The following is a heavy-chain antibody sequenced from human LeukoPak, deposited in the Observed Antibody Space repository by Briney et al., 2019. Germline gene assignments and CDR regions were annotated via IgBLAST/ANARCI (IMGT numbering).Heavy chain of an antibody. V-gene: IGHV3-30*14. CDR3: ARAYSGSYYLTLDY. CDR1: GFTFSSYA. J-gene: IGHJ4*02. Sequence: PGGSLRLSCAASGFTFSSYAMHWVRQAPGKGLEWVAVISYDGSNKYYADSVKGRFTISRDNSKNTLYLQMGSLRAEDMAVYYCARAYSGSYYLTLDYWGQGTLVTVSS. D-gene: IGHD1-26*01. CDR2: ISYDGSNK.